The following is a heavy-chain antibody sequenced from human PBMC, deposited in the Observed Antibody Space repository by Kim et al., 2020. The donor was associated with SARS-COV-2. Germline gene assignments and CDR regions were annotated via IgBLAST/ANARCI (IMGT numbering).Heavy chain of an antibody. J-gene: IGHJ4*02. D-gene: IGHD2-2*03. V-gene: IGHV3-23*01. CDR1: GFTFRTFA. Sequence: GGSLRLSCAATGFTFRTFAMSWVRQAPGKGLEWVSAITESGHDTYYADSVKGRFTMSRDNSKNTLYLEMNSLRAEDTAVYYCTSVRMDRNYWGQGTQVTV. CDR3: TSVRMDRNY. CDR2: ITESGHDT.